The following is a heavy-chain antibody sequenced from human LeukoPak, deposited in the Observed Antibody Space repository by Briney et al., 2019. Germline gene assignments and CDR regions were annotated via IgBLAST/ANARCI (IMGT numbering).Heavy chain of an antibody. Sequence: PGGSLRLSCEASGFTFSTYEMKWVRLAPGKGLEWVSFISSSGRIIYYADSVKGRFTISRDNAKSSLYLQMNSLRAEDTAVYCCARGGNTGYDYNAFDVWGQGTMVTVSS. J-gene: IGHJ3*01. CDR2: ISSSGRII. CDR3: ARGGNTGYDYNAFDV. CDR1: GFTFSTYE. V-gene: IGHV3-48*03. D-gene: IGHD4-11*01.